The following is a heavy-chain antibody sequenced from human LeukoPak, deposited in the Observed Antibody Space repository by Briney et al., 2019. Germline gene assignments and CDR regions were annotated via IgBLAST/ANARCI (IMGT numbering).Heavy chain of an antibody. J-gene: IGHJ4*02. CDR3: VWFGDSRVLY. CDR1: GFSFSNYG. CDR2: IRYDGSNK. Sequence: GSLRLSCAASGFSFSNYGMHWVRQAPGKGLDWVAFIRYDGSNKYYADSVKGRFTISRDNSKNTLYLQMNSLRDEDTAVYYCVWFGDSRVLYWGQGTLVTVSS. V-gene: IGHV3-30*02. D-gene: IGHD3-10*01.